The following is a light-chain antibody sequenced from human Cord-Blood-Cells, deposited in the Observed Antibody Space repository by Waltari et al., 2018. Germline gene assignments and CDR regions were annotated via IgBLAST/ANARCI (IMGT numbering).Light chain of an antibody. V-gene: IGLV3-9*01. CDR1: NIGSKN. Sequence: SYELTQPLSVSVALGQTARITCGGNNIGSKNVHWYQQKPGQAPGLVIYRDSNRPSGIPERFSGSNSGNTATLTISRAQAGDEADYYCQVWDSSTAGVVFGGGTKLTVL. J-gene: IGLJ2*01. CDR2: RDS. CDR3: QVWDSSTAGVV.